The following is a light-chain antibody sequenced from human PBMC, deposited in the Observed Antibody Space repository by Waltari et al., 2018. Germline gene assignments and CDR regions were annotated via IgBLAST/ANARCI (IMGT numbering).Light chain of an antibody. CDR3: QVWDSNIDHVV. CDR2: DDS. CDR1: HLGSKS. V-gene: IGLV3-21*04. J-gene: IGLJ2*01. Sequence: SYVLTQPPSVSVAPGKTARITCGGNHLGSKSVHWYQQNPGQAPVLVIYDDSDRPSGMRERFSGSNSGNAATLTISRVEAGDEADYYCQVWDSNIDHVVCGGGTKLTVL.